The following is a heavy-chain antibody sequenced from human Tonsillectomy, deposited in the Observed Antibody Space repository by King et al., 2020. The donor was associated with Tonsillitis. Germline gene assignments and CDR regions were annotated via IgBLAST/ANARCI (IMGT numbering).Heavy chain of an antibody. CDR2: IYYSGGSS. Sequence: VQLQESGPGLVKPSETLSLTCTVSGGSISSDHWGWIRQPPGKGLEWIGNIYYSGGSSKYNSSLQSRVTISIDTSRNQISLRVRSVTAADTAVYFCARNIYGLGSRIWGQGTKVTVSS. D-gene: IGHD3-10*01. V-gene: IGHV4-59*08. J-gene: IGHJ3*02. CDR3: ARNIYGLGSRI. CDR1: GGSISSDH.